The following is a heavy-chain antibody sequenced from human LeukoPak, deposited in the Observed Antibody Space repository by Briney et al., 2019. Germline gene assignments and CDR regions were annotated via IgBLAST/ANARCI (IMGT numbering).Heavy chain of an antibody. CDR1: GFTFGSYG. Sequence: GGSLRLSCTASGFTFGSYGMSWVRQGPGTGLEWVSAISGSGDTTFYADSVKGRFTISRDNSKKTLYLQVNSLRAEDTAVYFCAKELTTERTPGVDSWGQGTLVTVSS. V-gene: IGHV3-23*01. CDR3: AKELTTERTPGVDS. D-gene: IGHD4-17*01. J-gene: IGHJ4*02. CDR2: ISGSGDTT.